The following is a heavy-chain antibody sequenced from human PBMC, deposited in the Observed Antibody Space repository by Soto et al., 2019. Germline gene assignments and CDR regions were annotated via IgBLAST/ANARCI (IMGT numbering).Heavy chain of an antibody. J-gene: IGHJ4*02. CDR1: GFTFSSYS. CDR2: ISSSSSYI. V-gene: IGHV3-21*01. CDR3: ARDEGAWIPFDY. Sequence: PGGSLRLSCAASGFTFSSYSMNWVRQAPGKGLEWVSSISSSSSYIYYADSVKGRFTISRDNAKNSLYLQMNSLRAEDTAVYYCARDEGAWIPFDYWGQGTLVTVSS. D-gene: IGHD5-18*01.